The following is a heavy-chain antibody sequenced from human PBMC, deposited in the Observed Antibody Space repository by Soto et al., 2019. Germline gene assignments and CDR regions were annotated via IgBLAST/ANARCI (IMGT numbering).Heavy chain of an antibody. J-gene: IGHJ5*02. V-gene: IGHV4-34*01. CDR2: INHSEST. Sequence: SETLSLTCAVYGGSFSGYYWSWIRQPPGKGLEWIGEINHSESTNYNPSLKSRVTISVDTSKNQFSLKLSSVTAADTAVYYCARVGFKSFGELLERWFDPWGQGTLVTVS. CDR1: GGSFSGYY. D-gene: IGHD3-10*01. CDR3: ARVGFKSFGELLERWFDP.